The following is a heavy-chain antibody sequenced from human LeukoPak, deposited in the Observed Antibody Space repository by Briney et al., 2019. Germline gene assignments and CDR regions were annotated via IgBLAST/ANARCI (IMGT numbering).Heavy chain of an antibody. J-gene: IGHJ4*02. CDR2: IYYSGST. CDR3: ARGEVGYCSSTSCYREDY. V-gene: IGHV4-30-4*08. Sequence: PSETLSLTCTVSGGSISSGDYYWSWIRQPPGKGLEGIVYIYYSGSTYYNPSLKSRVTISEDTSKNQFSLKLSSVTAADTAVYYCARGEVGYCSSTSCYREDYWGQGTLVTVSS. D-gene: IGHD2-2*02. CDR1: GGSISSGDYY.